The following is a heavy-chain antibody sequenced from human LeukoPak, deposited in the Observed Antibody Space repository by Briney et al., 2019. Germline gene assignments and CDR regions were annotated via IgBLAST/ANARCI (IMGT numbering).Heavy chain of an antibody. CDR2: ISVSGGST. V-gene: IGHV3-23*01. Sequence: ETLSLTCAVSGGSISSNSYYWGWIRQPPGKGLEWVSAISVSGGSTYYADSVKGRFTISRDNSKNTLYLQMNSLRAEETAVYYCAKERSRGGDCLDYWGQGTLVTVSS. CDR3: AKERSRGGDCLDY. J-gene: IGHJ4*02. CDR1: GGSISSNSYY. D-gene: IGHD2-21*02.